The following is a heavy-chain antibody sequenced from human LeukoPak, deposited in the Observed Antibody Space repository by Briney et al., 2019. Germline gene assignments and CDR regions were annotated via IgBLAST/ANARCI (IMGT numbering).Heavy chain of an antibody. CDR3: ARADTAMALDY. Sequence: GGSLRLSCAASGFTFSDYYMSWIRQAPGKGLEWVSYISSSSSYTNYADSVKGRFTISKDNAKNSLYLQMNSLRAEDTAVYYCARADTAMALDYWGQGTLVTVSS. D-gene: IGHD5-18*01. CDR1: GFTFSDYY. CDR2: ISSSSSYT. V-gene: IGHV3-11*06. J-gene: IGHJ4*02.